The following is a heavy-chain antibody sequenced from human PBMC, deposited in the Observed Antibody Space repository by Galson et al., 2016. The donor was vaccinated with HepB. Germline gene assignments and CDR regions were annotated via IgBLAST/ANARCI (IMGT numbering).Heavy chain of an antibody. V-gene: IGHV5-10-1*01. J-gene: IGHJ6*02. Sequence: QSGAEVKKSGESLRISCKGSGYSFSSYWISWVRQRPGKGLEWMGRIDPSDSYTNYSPSFQGHVTISADKSISTVYLQWNSLQASDTALYYCARPQVVSIDGEYYYYGLDLWGQGTTVTVS. D-gene: IGHD2-15*01. CDR3: ARPQVVSIDGEYYYYGLDL. CDR1: GYSFSSYW. CDR2: IDPSDSYT.